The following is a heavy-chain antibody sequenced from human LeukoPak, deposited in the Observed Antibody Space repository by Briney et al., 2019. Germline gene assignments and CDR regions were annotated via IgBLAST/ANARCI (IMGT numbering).Heavy chain of an antibody. CDR2: INHSGST. CDR3: AGTPLYCSSTSCPRLNFDY. Sequence: GSLRLSCAASGFTVSSNYMSWVRQPPGEGLEWIGEINHSGSTNYNPSLKSRVTISVDTSKNQFSLKLSSVTAADTAVYYCAGTPLYCSSTSCPRLNFDYWGQGTLVTVSS. D-gene: IGHD2-2*01. V-gene: IGHV4-34*08. CDR1: GFTVSSNY. J-gene: IGHJ4*02.